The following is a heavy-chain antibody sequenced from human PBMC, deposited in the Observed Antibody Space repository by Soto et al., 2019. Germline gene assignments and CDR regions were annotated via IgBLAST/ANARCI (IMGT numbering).Heavy chain of an antibody. D-gene: IGHD2-21*02. J-gene: IGHJ6*02. Sequence: SETLSLTCTVSGGSITSGDYYWSWIRQPPGKGLEWIGYIYYSATTYYNPSLKSRLTISVDTSKNQFSLKLNSVTAADTAVYYCARDLWGYCGADCYPLDVWGQGTMVTVSS. CDR3: ARDLWGYCGADCYPLDV. CDR2: IYYSATT. V-gene: IGHV4-30-4*02. CDR1: GGSITSGDYY.